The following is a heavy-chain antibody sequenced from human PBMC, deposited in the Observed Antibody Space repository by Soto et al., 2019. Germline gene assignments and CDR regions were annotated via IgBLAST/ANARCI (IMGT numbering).Heavy chain of an antibody. V-gene: IGHV3-9*01. D-gene: IGHD3-22*01. Sequence: EVQLVESGGGLVQPGRSLRLSCAASGFTFDDYAMHWVRQRPGRGLEWVSGITWNSHKIAYPDSVKGRFSISRDNAKKSLYLQMNSLRADDTALYYCAASRGYDSSGYSGYYDGMDVWGQGTTVTVSS. CDR3: AASRGYDSSGYSGYYDGMDV. J-gene: IGHJ6*02. CDR2: ITWNSHKI. CDR1: GFTFDDYA.